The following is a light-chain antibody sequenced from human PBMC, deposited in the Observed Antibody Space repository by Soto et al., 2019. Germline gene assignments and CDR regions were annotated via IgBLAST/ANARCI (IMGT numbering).Light chain of an antibody. Sequence: QAVVTQEPSLTVSPGGTVTLTCDSSTGAVTGGHFPYWFQQRPGQAPRTLIYDTSNKFSWTPARFSGSLLGGEAALTLSGAQPEDEAEYHCLLSYDGPRLVFGGGTKVTVL. V-gene: IGLV7-46*01. CDR3: LLSYDGPRLV. CDR1: TGAVTGGHF. CDR2: DTS. J-gene: IGLJ2*01.